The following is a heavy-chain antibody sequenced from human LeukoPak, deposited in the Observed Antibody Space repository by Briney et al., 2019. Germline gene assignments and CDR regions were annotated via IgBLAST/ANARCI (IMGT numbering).Heavy chain of an antibody. CDR1: GGSISSYY. CDR2: IYYSGST. D-gene: IGHD3-22*01. CDR3: ARSGYYYDSSGYYLYFDY. V-gene: IGHV4-59*01. Sequence: SETLSLTCTVSGGSISSYYWSWIRQPPGKGLEWIGYIYYSGSTNYNPSLRSRVTISVDTSKNQFSLKLSSVTAADTAVYYCARSGYYYDSSGYYLYFDYWGQGTLVTVSS. J-gene: IGHJ4*02.